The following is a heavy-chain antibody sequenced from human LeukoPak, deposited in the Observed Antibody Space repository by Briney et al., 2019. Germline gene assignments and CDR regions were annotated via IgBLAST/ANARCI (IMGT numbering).Heavy chain of an antibody. Sequence: ASLKVSCKASGYTFTSYAISWVRQTPGQGLEWMGWISAYNGNTYYAQKLQGRVTMTTDTSSNTGYMELRSLSSDDTAVYYCARGGIAGHFDYWGQGTLVSVSS. D-gene: IGHD6-13*01. CDR3: ARGGIAGHFDY. CDR2: ISAYNGNT. CDR1: GYTFTSYA. J-gene: IGHJ4*02. V-gene: IGHV1-18*04.